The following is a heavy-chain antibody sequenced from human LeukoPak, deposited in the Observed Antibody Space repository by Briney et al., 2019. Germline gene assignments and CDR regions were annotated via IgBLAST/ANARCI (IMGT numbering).Heavy chain of an antibody. CDR2: IYYTGSA. D-gene: IGHD2-2*02. CDR3: ARVGYHLLYAYYYYYLDV. V-gene: IGHV4-30-2*01. J-gene: IGHJ6*03. Sequence: PSETLSLTCAVSGGSFSSGTFSWSWIRQPPGKGLEWIGSIYYTGSADYNPSLKSRVTISVDRSKNQFSLKLTSVTAADTAVYYCARVGYHLLYAYYYYYLDVWGKGTTVTVSS. CDR1: GGSFSSGTFS.